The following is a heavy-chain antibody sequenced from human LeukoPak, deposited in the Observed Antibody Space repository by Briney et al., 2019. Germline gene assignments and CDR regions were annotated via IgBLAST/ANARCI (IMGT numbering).Heavy chain of an antibody. V-gene: IGHV4-34*01. D-gene: IGHD4-17*01. CDR1: GGSFSGYY. Sequence: PSETLCLTCAVYGGSFSGYYWSWIRQPPGKGLEWIGEINHSGSTNYNPSLKSRVTISVDTSKNQFSLKLSSVTAADTAVYYCARGPESYGDYKTYYFDYWGQGTLVTVSS. J-gene: IGHJ4*02. CDR2: INHSGST. CDR3: ARGPESYGDYKTYYFDY.